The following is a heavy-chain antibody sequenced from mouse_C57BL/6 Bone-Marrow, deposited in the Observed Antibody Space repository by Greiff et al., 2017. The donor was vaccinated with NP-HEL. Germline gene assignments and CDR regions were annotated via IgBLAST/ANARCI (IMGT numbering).Heavy chain of an antibody. CDR3: ARGPSYYYYGRSDWDFDV. V-gene: IGHV1-50*01. D-gene: IGHD1-1*01. CDR1: GYTFTSYW. Sequence: QVQLQQPGAELVKPGASVKLSCKASGYTFTSYWMQWVKQRPGQGLEWIGEIDPSDSYTNYNQKFKGKATLTVDTSSSTAYMQLSSLTSEDSAVYYCARGPSYYYYGRSDWDFDVWGTGTTVTVSS. J-gene: IGHJ1*03. CDR2: IDPSDSYT.